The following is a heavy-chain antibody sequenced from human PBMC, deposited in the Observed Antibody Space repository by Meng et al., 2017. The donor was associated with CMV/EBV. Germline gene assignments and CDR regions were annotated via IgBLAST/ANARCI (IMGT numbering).Heavy chain of an antibody. CDR2: IGTAGDT. J-gene: IGHJ3*02. Sequence: GESLMISCAASGFTFSSYDMHWVRQATGKGLEWVSAIGTAGDTYYPGSVKGRFTISRENAKNSLYLQMNSLRAGDTAVYYCARGTPDITMIVPPVAFDIWGQGTMVTVSS. CDR3: ARGTPDITMIVPPVAFDI. D-gene: IGHD3-22*01. V-gene: IGHV3-13*01. CDR1: GFTFSSYD.